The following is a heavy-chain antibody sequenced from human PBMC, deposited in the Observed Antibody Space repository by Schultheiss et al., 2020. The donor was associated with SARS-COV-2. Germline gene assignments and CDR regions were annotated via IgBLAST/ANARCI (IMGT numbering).Heavy chain of an antibody. CDR1: GGTFSSYA. D-gene: IGHD3-10*01. V-gene: IGHV1-18*01. CDR3: ARVQRGPDYYYYGMDV. CDR2: INPNSGGT. J-gene: IGHJ6*02. Sequence: ASVKVSCKASGGTFSSYAISWVRQAPGQGLEWMGWINPNSGGTNYAQKFQGWVTMTTDTSTSTAYMELRSLRSDDTAVYFCARVQRGPDYYYYGMDVWGQGTTVTVSS.